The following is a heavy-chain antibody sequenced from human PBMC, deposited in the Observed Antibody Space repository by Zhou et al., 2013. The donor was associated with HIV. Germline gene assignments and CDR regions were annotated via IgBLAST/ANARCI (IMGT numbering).Heavy chain of an antibody. CDR2: INPKSGNT. J-gene: IGHJ4*02. Sequence: QVQLVQSGPDLKTPGASVKVSCKASGYSFNTYDINWVRQASGEGLEWMGWINPKSGNTGYAQNFQGRVTISTNTSIFTAYMELSSLSSEDTAVYYCAREKLDCSGGSCYYYFDYWGQGTLVTVSS. D-gene: IGHD2-15*01. V-gene: IGHV1-8*03. CDR3: AREKLDCSGGSCYYYFDY. CDR1: GYSFNTYD.